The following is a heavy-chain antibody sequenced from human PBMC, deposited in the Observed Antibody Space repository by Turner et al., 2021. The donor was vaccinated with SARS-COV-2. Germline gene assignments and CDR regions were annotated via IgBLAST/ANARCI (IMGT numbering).Heavy chain of an antibody. CDR3: AKGGDLGDY. CDR2: ISGSGDNT. J-gene: IGHJ4*02. Sequence: EVQLLESGGGLVQPGGSLRLSCAASGFTFRSYARSWVRQAPGKGLEWVSAISGSGDNTYYADSVKGRFTISRDNSKNTLYLQMNSLRAEDTAVYYCAKGGDLGDYWGQGTLVTVSS. D-gene: IGHD2-21*02. V-gene: IGHV3-23*01. CDR1: GFTFRSYA.